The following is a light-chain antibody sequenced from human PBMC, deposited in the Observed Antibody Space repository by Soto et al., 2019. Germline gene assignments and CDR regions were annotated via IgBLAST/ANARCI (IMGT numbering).Light chain of an antibody. CDR1: SEVGSYNR. CDR2: DVT. V-gene: IGLV2-18*01. Sequence: QSALTQPPSVSGSPGQSVTISCTGTSEVGSYNRVSWYQQPPGTSPTLLIYDVTKRPLGVSDRFSGSKSGNTASLTISGLQAEDEADYYCGLYTLSDTVVLGGGTKLTVL. CDR3: GLYTLSDTVV. J-gene: IGLJ2*01.